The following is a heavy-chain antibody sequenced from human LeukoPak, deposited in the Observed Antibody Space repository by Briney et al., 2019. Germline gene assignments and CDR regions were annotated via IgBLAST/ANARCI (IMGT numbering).Heavy chain of an antibody. CDR3: ARGSDGDSDLDY. Sequence: SETLSLTCTVSGGSISSHYWSWIRQPPGKGLEWIGYIYYSGSTNYNPSLKSRVTISVDTSKNQFSLKLSSVTAADTAVYYCARGSDGDSDLDYWGQGTLVTVSS. J-gene: IGHJ4*02. D-gene: IGHD4-17*01. CDR1: GGSISSHY. CDR2: IYYSGST. V-gene: IGHV4-59*11.